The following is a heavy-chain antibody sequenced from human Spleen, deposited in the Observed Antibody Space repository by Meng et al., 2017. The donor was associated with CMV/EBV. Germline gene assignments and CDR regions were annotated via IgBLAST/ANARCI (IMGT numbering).Heavy chain of an antibody. CDR3: AREGDAQRGYYTPFDY. CDR1: GYTFTGYY. Sequence: ASVKVSCKASGYTFTGYYMHWVRQAPGQGLEWMGWINPNSDGTNYAQKFQGRVTMTRDTSTSTAYMELSRLRSDDTAVYYCAREGDAQRGYYTPFDYWGQGTLVTVSS. D-gene: IGHD1-26*01. J-gene: IGHJ4*02. CDR2: INPNSDGT. V-gene: IGHV1-2*02.